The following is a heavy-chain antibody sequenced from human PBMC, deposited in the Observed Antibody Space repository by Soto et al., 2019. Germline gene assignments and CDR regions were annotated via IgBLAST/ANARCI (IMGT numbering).Heavy chain of an antibody. V-gene: IGHV1-18*01. CDR3: AILSGNTYYDFWSGSNYYFDY. J-gene: IGHJ4*02. CDR1: RYTFTSYG. D-gene: IGHD3-3*01. CDR2: ISAYNGNT. Sequence: ASVKVSCKASRYTFTSYGISWVRQAPGQGLEWMGWISAYNGNTNYAQKLQGRVTMTTDTSTSTAYMELRSLRSDDTAVYYCAILSGNTYYDFWSGSNYYFDYWGQGTLVTVSS.